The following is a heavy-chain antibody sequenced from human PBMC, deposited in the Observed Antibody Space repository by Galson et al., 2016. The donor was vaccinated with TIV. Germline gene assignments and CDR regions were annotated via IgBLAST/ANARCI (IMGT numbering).Heavy chain of an antibody. CDR3: AKDPSTDRIKVFDVLINAPQYFQH. CDR2: MSADNGDT. CDR1: GYTFRNYG. J-gene: IGHJ1*01. Sequence: SVKVSCKASGYTFRNYGITWIRQAPGKGLEWMGWMSADNGDTTYAQKLRGRVIMTRDTSTNTAYMELRSLRSDDTAVYFCAKDPSTDRIKVFDVLINAPQYFQHWCQGTLVTFSS. D-gene: IGHD3-3*01. V-gene: IGHV1-18*01.